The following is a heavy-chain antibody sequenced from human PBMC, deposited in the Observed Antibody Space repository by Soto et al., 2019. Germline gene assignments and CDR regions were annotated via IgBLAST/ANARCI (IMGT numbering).Heavy chain of an antibody. J-gene: IGHJ5*02. CDR3: ARVGIVVLVAALADFGNWFDP. Sequence: QVQLVQSGAEVKNPGASVRVSCKASGYTFTSYGITWVRQAPGQGLEWMGWISGYNGDTKYAQKFQCRVTMTTDTFTSPAYMPPRSLRSDDTAVDYCARVGIVVLVAALADFGNWFDPWGQGTLVTVSS. CDR2: ISGYNGDT. D-gene: IGHD2-15*01. CDR1: GYTFTSYG. V-gene: IGHV1-18*01.